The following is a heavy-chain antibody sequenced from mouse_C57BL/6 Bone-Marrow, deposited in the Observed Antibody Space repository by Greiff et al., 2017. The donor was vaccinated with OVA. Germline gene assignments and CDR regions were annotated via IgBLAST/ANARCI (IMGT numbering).Heavy chain of an antibody. Sequence: VKLVESGPELVKPGASVKISCKASGYAFSSSWMNWVKQRPGKGLEWIGRIYPGDGDTNYNGKFKGKATLTADKSSSTANMQLSSLTSEDSAVYFCARWVVATNFDVWGTGTTVTVSS. CDR3: ARWVVATNFDV. D-gene: IGHD1-1*01. CDR1: GYAFSSSW. CDR2: IYPGDGDT. J-gene: IGHJ1*03. V-gene: IGHV1-82*01.